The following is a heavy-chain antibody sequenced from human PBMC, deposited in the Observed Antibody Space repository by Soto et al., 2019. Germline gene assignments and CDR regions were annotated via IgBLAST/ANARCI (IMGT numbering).Heavy chain of an antibody. Sequence: GGALRRSCAASGCTFSSYAMSWVRQAPGKGLEWVSAISGSGGSTYYADSVKGRFTISRDNSKNTLYLQMNSLRAEDTAVYYCGCYYDMYYFDYWGQGTLVTVSS. CDR2: ISGSGGST. J-gene: IGHJ4*02. CDR3: GCYYDMYYFDY. D-gene: IGHD3-22*01. V-gene: IGHV3-23*01. CDR1: GCTFSSYA.